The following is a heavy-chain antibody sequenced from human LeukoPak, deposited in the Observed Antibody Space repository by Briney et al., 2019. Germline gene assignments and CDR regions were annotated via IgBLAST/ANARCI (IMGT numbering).Heavy chain of an antibody. V-gene: IGHV3-21*01. CDR2: ISSSSSYI. Sequence: GGSLRLSCAASGFSFSSYSMNWVRQAPGKGLEWVSFISSSSSYIYYADSVKGRFTISRDGAKNSLFLQMHSLRAEDTAVYYCASQSYDHVLRGVIRGALDIWGQGTMVTVSS. CDR3: ASQSYDHVLRGVIRGALDI. CDR1: GFSFSSYS. J-gene: IGHJ3*02. D-gene: IGHD3-10*01.